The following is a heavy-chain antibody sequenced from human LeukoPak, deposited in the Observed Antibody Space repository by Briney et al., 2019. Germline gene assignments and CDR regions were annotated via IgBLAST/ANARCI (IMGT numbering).Heavy chain of an antibody. V-gene: IGHV4-38-2*02. D-gene: IGHD3-10*01. CDR2: IYHSGST. CDR3: ARDDYGSAYNWFDP. CDR1: GYSISSNYY. Sequence: PSETLSLTCIVSGYSISSNYYWGWIRQPPGKGLEWIGSIYHSGSTYYNPSLKSRVTMSVDTSKNQFSLKLSSVTAADTAVYYCARDDYGSAYNWFDPWGQGTLVTVSS. J-gene: IGHJ5*02.